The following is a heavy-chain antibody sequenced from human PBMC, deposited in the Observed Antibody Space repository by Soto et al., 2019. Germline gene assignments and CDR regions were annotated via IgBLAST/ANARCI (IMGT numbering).Heavy chain of an antibody. CDR3: VSQRTTVPTQAYFDY. J-gene: IGHJ4*02. Sequence: PSETLSLTCTVSGGSVTNSSYYWGWIRQSPGKGLEWIGSVYYRGRSYSKSSVKSRVTISVDTSKNRFSLSLNSVTASDTAVYFCVSQRTTVPTQAYFDYWGPGALVTSP. CDR1: GGSVTNSSYY. CDR2: VYYRGRS. D-gene: IGHD4-17*01. V-gene: IGHV4-39*01.